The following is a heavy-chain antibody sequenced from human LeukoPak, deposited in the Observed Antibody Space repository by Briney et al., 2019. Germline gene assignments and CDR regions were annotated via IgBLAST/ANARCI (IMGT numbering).Heavy chain of an antibody. CDR3: ARGLAATGTGENFDY. V-gene: IGHV3-21*01. J-gene: IGHJ4*02. CDR1: GFTFSGYG. CDR2: ISSSSSYI. D-gene: IGHD6-13*01. Sequence: GGSLRLSCAASGFTFSGYGMFWARQAPGKGLEWVSSISSSSSYIYYADPVKGRFTISRDNANNSLYLQMNSLRAEDPAVYYGARGLAATGTGENFDYWGQGTLVTVSS.